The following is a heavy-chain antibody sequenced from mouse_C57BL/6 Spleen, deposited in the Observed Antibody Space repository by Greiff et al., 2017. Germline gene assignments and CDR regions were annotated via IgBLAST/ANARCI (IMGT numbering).Heavy chain of an antibody. D-gene: IGHD1-1*01. V-gene: IGHV1-52*01. CDR2: IDPSDSET. Sequence: QVQLQQPGAELVRPGSSVKLSCKASGYTFTSYWMHWVKQRPIQGLEWIGNIDPSDSETHYNQKFKDKATLTVDKSSSTAYMQLSSLTSEDSAVYYCARGDYDGSSYGYALDYWGQGTSVTVSS. J-gene: IGHJ4*01. CDR3: ARGDYDGSSYGYALDY. CDR1: GYTFTSYW.